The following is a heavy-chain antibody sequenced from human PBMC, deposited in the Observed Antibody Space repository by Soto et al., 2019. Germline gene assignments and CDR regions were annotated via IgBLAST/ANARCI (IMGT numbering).Heavy chain of an antibody. J-gene: IGHJ2*01. CDR1: GFTVSTYW. Sequence: EVQLVESGGGLVQPGGSLRLSCAASGFTVSTYWMHWVRQDPGKGRMWVSRISPDGSTTTYADPVRGRFTISRDTDENTLYLQMNSLRVEDTAVYYCAKDRVPYSDYGRYFDLWGRGTLVTVSS. CDR2: ISPDGSTT. CDR3: AKDRVPYSDYGRYFDL. V-gene: IGHV3-74*01. D-gene: IGHD4-17*01.